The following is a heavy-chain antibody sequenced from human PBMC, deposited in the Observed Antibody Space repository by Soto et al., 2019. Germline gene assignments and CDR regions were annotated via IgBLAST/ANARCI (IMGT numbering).Heavy chain of an antibody. V-gene: IGHV6-1*01. CDR2: TYYRSKWYY. CDR1: GVSVSSNSAA. Sequence: SQALSSTCDISGVSVSSNSAAWNWIRQSPSRGLEWLGRTYYRSKWYYGYAVSVKSRITIKPDTSKNQFSLQLNSVTPEDTAVYYCERIHSSSSSDMDVWGQGTTVTVSS. J-gene: IGHJ6*02. D-gene: IGHD6-6*01. CDR3: ERIHSSSSSDMDV.